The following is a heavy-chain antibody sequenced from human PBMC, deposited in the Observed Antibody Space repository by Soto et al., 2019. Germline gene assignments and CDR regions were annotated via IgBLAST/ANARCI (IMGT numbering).Heavy chain of an antibody. CDR3: ARDSEITFDY. CDR1: GFTFSSYG. V-gene: IGHV3-33*01. Sequence: GGSLRLSCAASGFTFSSYGMHWVRQAPGKGLEWVAVTGYDGSNKYYAASVKGRFTISRDNSKNTLYLQMNSLRAEDTAVYYWARDSEITFDYWGQGTLVTVSS. CDR2: TGYDGSNK. J-gene: IGHJ4*02. D-gene: IGHD3-10*01.